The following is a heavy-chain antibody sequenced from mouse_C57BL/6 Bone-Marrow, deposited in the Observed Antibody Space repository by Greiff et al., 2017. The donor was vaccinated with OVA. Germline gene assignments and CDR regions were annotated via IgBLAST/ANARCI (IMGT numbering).Heavy chain of an antibody. V-gene: IGHV5-16*01. Sequence: EVQLVESEGGLVQPGSSMKLSCTASGFTFSDYYMAWVRQVPEKGLEWVANINYDGSSTYYLDSLKSRFIISRDNAKNILDLQMSSLKSEDTATYYCARGDYGSSYPYFDYWGQGTTLTVSS. J-gene: IGHJ2*01. CDR2: INYDGSST. CDR1: GFTFSDYY. CDR3: ARGDYGSSYPYFDY. D-gene: IGHD1-1*01.